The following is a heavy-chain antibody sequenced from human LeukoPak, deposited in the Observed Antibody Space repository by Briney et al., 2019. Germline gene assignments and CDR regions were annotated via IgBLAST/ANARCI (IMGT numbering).Heavy chain of an antibody. J-gene: IGHJ4*02. V-gene: IGHV3-48*03. D-gene: IGHD5-24*01. CDR3: AREGADGYNVGFDY. Sequence: GGSLRLSCAASGFTFSNEMNWVRQAPGKGLEWVLYIYSSGGNIYYADSVKGRFTISRDNAKNSLYLQMNSLRVEDTAVYYCAREGADGYNVGFDYWGQGTLVTVSS. CDR1: GFTFSNE. CDR2: IYSSGGNI.